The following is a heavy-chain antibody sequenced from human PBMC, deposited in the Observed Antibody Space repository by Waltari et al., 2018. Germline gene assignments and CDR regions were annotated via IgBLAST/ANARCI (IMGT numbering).Heavy chain of an antibody. CDR1: GYSISSGYY. Sequence: QVQLQESGPGLVKPSETLSLTCAVSGYSISSGYYWGWIRQPPGEGLEWIGSTYQRVCTTSNPSLKSQVTISVDPSKNQFSLKLSSVTAADTAVYYCARVLRYYDILTGYNWFDPWGQGTLVTVSS. CDR3: ARVLRYYDILTGYNWFDP. D-gene: IGHD3-9*01. V-gene: IGHV4-38-2*01. CDR2: TYQRVCT. J-gene: IGHJ5*02.